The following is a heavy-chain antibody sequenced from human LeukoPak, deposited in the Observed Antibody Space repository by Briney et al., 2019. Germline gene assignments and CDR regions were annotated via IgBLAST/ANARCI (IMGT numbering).Heavy chain of an antibody. V-gene: IGHV1-18*01. CDR2: ISAYNGNA. CDR3: VREMAVVIPAALTPYDY. J-gene: IGHJ4*02. CDR1: GYTFTSYG. D-gene: IGHD2-2*01. Sequence: ASVKVSCNASGYTFTSYGITWVRQAPGQGLEWLGWISAYNGNAHYAQKFQGRVALTTDTATSTVYMELRTLRSDDTAVYYCVREMAVVIPAALTPYDYWGQGTLVTVSS.